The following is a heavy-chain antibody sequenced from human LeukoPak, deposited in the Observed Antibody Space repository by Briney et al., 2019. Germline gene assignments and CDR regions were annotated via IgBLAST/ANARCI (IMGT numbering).Heavy chain of an antibody. V-gene: IGHV3-30*04. Sequence: GGSLRLSCAASGFTFSSYAMHWVRQAPGKGLEWVAVISYDGSNKYYADSVKGRFTISRDNSKNTLYLQMNSLRAEDTAVYYCAREPYQYRITNWFDPWGQGTLVTVSS. D-gene: IGHD1-14*01. CDR3: AREPYQYRITNWFDP. CDR1: GFTFSSYA. CDR2: ISYDGSNK. J-gene: IGHJ5*02.